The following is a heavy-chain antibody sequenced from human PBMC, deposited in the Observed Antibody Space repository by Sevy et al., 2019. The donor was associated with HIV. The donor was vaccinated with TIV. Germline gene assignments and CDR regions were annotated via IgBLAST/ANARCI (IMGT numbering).Heavy chain of an antibody. Sequence: GGSLRLSCAASGFTFSSYWMSWVRQAPGKGLEWVANIKQDGSEKYYVDSVKGRFTISRDNAKNSLYLQMNSLRAEDTAVYYCARDRYVAAAGSYYYYYYGMNVWGQGTTVTVSS. CDR1: GFTFSSYW. D-gene: IGHD6-13*01. J-gene: IGHJ6*02. CDR2: IKQDGSEK. V-gene: IGHV3-7*03. CDR3: ARDRYVAAAGSYYYYYYGMNV.